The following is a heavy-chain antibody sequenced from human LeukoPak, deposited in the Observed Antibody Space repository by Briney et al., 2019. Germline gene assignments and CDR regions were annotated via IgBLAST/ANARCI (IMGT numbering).Heavy chain of an antibody. D-gene: IGHD2-15*01. J-gene: IGHJ6*02. V-gene: IGHV3-30-3*01. CDR3: ARDLQYCSGGSCYSGYYGMDV. CDR2: ISYDGSNK. Sequence: QPGRSLRLSCAASGFTFSSYAMHWVRQAPGKGLEWVALISYDGSNKYYADSVKGRFTISRDDSKNTLYLQMNSLRAEDTAVYYCARDLQYCSGGSCYSGYYGMDVWGQGTTVTVSS. CDR1: GFTFSSYA.